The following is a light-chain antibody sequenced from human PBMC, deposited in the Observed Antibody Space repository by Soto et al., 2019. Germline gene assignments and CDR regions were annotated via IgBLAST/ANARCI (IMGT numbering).Light chain of an antibody. J-gene: IGKJ2*01. V-gene: IGKV3-20*01. CDR2: GAS. CDR1: QVIGSRY. CDR3: QQFGSSIPPT. Sequence: EIVMTQSPGTLSLSPGERATISCRASQVIGSRYLAWYHQKSGQAPRLLIYGASSRATGIPDRFSGSGSGTDFTLTISRLEPEDFGVYYCQQFGSSIPPTFVQGTKLEIK.